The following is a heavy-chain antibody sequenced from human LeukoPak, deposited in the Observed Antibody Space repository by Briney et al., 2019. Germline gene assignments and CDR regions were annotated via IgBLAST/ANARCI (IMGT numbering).Heavy chain of an antibody. CDR1: GGPFSDYS. CDR3: ARGSPGY. J-gene: IGHJ4*02. V-gene: IGHV4-34*01. CDR2: IIHSGSS. Sequence: SETLSLTCAVYGGPFSDYSWTWIRQSPGKALEWIGEIIHSGSSHYNPSLKSRVTISVDTSKNQFSLRLTSVTAADTAVYFCARGSPGYWGQGTLVTVSS.